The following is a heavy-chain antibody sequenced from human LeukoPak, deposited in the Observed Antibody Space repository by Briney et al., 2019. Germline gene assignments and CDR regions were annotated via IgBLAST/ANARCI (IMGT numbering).Heavy chain of an antibody. CDR3: ARVTSITTDH. D-gene: IGHD2-21*02. CDR2: IYPGGGGT. CDR1: GYTFTDYY. Sequence: ASVKVSCKASGYTFTDYYLHWVRQAPGQGLEWMGWIYPGGGGTNYPQKFQGRVTMTRDTSISTAYLELISLTSDDTAVYYCARVTSITTDHWGQGTLVTVSS. V-gene: IGHV1-2*02. J-gene: IGHJ4*02.